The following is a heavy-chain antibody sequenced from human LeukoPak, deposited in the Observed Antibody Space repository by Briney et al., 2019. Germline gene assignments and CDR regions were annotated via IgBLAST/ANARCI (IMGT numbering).Heavy chain of an antibody. D-gene: IGHD2-8*01. CDR2: IIPIFGTA. CDR1: GYTFTSYG. Sequence: ASVKVSCKASGYTFTSYGISWVRQAPGQGLEWMGGIIPIFGTANYAQKFQGRVTITADESTSTAYMELSSLRSEDTAVYYCARAEAGEYCTNGVCYTGYYFDYWGQGTLVTVSS. V-gene: IGHV1-69*13. J-gene: IGHJ4*02. CDR3: ARAEAGEYCTNGVCYTGYYFDY.